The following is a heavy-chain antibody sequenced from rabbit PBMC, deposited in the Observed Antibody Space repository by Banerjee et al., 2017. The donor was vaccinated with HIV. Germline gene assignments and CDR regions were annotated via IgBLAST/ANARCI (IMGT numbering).Heavy chain of an antibody. CDR2: IYNGDGST. J-gene: IGHJ4*01. V-gene: IGHV1S40*01. Sequence: QSLEESGGDLVQPGASLTLTCTASGFSFSSSYCMCWVRQAPGKGPEWIACIYNGDGSTWYASWAKGRFTISKTSSTTVTLQMTSLTAADTATYFCVRDGGDGYGFFALWGPGTLVTVS. CDR3: VRDGGDGYGFFAL. CDR1: GFSFSSSYC. D-gene: IGHD6-1*01.